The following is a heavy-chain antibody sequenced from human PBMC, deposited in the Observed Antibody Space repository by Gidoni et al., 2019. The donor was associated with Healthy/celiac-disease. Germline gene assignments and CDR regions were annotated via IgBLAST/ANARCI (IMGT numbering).Heavy chain of an antibody. J-gene: IGHJ2*01. V-gene: IGHV1-18*01. Sequence: QVQLVQSEAEVKKPGASVKVSCQASGYTFTSYGISWVRQAPGQGLEWMGWISAYNGNTNYAQKLQGRVTMTTDTSTSTAYMELRSLRSDDTAVYYCAIKFGVVSHQTPFDLWGRGTLVTVSS. D-gene: IGHD3-3*01. CDR3: AIKFGVVSHQTPFDL. CDR2: ISAYNGNT. CDR1: GYTFTSYG.